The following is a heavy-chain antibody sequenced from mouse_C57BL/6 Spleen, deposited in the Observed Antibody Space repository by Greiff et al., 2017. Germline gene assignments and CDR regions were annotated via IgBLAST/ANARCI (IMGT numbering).Heavy chain of an antibody. Sequence: LQQSGGGLVQPGGSLKLSCAASGFTFSDYYMYWVRQTPEKRLEWVAYISNGGGSTYYPDTVKGRFTISRDNAKNTLYLQMSRLKSEDTAMYYCARHLDYWGQGTSVTVSS. CDR2: ISNGGGST. J-gene: IGHJ4*01. V-gene: IGHV5-12*01. CDR1: GFTFSDYY. CDR3: ARHLDY.